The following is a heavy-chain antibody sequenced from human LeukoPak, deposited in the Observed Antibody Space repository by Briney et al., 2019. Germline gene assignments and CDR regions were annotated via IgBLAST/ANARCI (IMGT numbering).Heavy chain of an antibody. V-gene: IGHV3-30*02. Sequence: GGSLRLSCAASGFTFSTCAMHWVRQAPGKGLEWVAVIQFDGSETYYADSVKGRFTLSRDNSKNTLYLHMSSLRAEDTAVYYCAKDVTSYYTLGDYRGQGILVTVSS. J-gene: IGHJ4*02. CDR3: AKDVTSYYTLGDY. D-gene: IGHD3/OR15-3a*01. CDR2: IQFDGSET. CDR1: GFTFSTCA.